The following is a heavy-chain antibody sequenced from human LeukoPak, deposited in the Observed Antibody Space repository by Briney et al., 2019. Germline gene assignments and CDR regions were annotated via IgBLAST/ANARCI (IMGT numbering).Heavy chain of an antibody. V-gene: IGHV4-4*09. Sequence: SETLTLTCTVSGGSISSYYWSWIRQPPGKGLEWIGYIYATGSTNYNPSLKSRVTISVDTSKNQFSLNLRSVTVADTAVYYCARHGSVRSPLGPWGQGTLVTVSS. CDR3: ARHGSVRSPLGP. CDR1: GGSISSYY. CDR2: IYATGST. D-gene: IGHD3-10*01. J-gene: IGHJ5*02.